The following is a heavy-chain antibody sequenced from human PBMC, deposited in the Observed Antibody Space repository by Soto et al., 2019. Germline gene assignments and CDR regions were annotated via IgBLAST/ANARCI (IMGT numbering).Heavy chain of an antibody. D-gene: IGHD4-17*01. Sequence: SETLSLTCTVSGGSVSSGSYYWSWIRQPPGKGLEWIGYIYYSGSTNYNPSLKSRVTISVDTSKNQFSLKLSSVTAADTAVYYCARDGEYGDYVGYYYGMDVWGQGTTVTAP. V-gene: IGHV4-61*01. CDR2: IYYSGST. J-gene: IGHJ6*02. CDR1: GGSVSSGSYY. CDR3: ARDGEYGDYVGYYYGMDV.